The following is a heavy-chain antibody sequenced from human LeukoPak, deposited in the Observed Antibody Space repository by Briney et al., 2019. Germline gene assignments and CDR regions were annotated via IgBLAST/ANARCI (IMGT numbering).Heavy chain of an antibody. Sequence: ASVKVSCKASGYTFTNYDINWVRLATGQGLEWMGWMNPNSGNTGYAQKFQGRVTMTRNTSASTAYMDLSSLRSEDTAVYYCARGSSGDYSVSGSAWFDPWGQGTLVTVSS. CDR3: ARGSSGDYSVSGSAWFDP. J-gene: IGHJ5*02. V-gene: IGHV1-8*01. D-gene: IGHD3-10*01. CDR1: GYTFTNYD. CDR2: MNPNSGNT.